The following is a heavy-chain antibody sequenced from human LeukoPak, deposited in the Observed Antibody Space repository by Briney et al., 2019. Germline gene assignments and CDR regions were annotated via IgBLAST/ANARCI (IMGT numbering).Heavy chain of an antibody. V-gene: IGHV5-51*01. CDR1: GYSFTNSW. CDR3: ARHGGRYSHSIDS. CDR2: IYLGDSDV. Sequence: GESLKISCKGSGYSFTNSWIGWVRQMPGKGLEWMGIIYLGDSDVRYSPSFQGQVTISADKSISSAYLPWSSLKVSDTAMYYCARHGGRYSHSIDSWGQGTLVTVSS. D-gene: IGHD1-26*01. J-gene: IGHJ4*02.